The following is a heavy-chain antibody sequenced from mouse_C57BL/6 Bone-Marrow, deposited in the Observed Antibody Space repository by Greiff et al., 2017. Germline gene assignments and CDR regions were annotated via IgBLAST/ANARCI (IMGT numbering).Heavy chain of an antibody. V-gene: IGHV3-6*01. D-gene: IGHD1-1*01. CDR2: ISYDGSN. Sequence: EVKLVESGPGLVQPSQSLSLTCSVTGYSITSGYYWNWIRQFPGNKLEWMGYISYDGSNNYNPSQKNRIPITRDTSKNQSFLKLNSVTTEDTATYCGARRYYGSGYFDYWGQGTTLTVSS. J-gene: IGHJ2*01. CDR3: ARRYYGSGYFDY. CDR1: GYSITSGYY.